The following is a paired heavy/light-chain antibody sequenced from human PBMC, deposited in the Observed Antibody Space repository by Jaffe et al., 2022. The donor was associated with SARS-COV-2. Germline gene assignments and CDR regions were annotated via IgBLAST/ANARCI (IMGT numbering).Light chain of an antibody. Sequence: QSVLTQPPSVSAAPGQKVTISCSGSSSNIGDNYVSWYQQLPGTAPKLLIYENNKRPSGIPDRFSGSKSGTSATLGITGLQTGDEADYYCGTWDSSLSAGVFGGGTKLTVL. V-gene: IGLV1-51*02. CDR1: SSNIGDNY. CDR2: ENN. CDR3: GTWDSSLSAGV. J-gene: IGLJ3*02.
Heavy chain of an antibody. J-gene: IGHJ4*02. CDR2: ISSGGST. D-gene: IGHD6-13*01. V-gene: IGHV3-23*01. Sequence: EVQLLESGGGLVQPGGSLRLSCAASGFIFTSYAMSWVRQAPGKGLEWVSGISSGGSTYYADSVKGRVTISRDNSKNTLYLQMNSLGAEDTAVYYCAKTGGYISSWWGDWGQGTLVSVSS. CDR1: GFIFTSYA. CDR3: AKTGGYISSWWGD.